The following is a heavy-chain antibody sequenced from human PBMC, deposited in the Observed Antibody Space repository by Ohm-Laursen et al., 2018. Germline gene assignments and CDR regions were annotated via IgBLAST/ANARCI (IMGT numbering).Heavy chain of an antibody. Sequence: SLRLSCAACGFTFGDYYMSWMRQAQGEGVAWGECMRSSGSTIYYADSVKGRFTISRDNAKNSLYLQMNSLRAEDTAVYYCARCKQPRDYYGMDVWGQGTTVTVSS. D-gene: IGHD6-13*01. J-gene: IGHJ6*02. CDR3: ARCKQPRDYYGMDV. CDR1: GFTFGDYY. V-gene: IGHV3-11*01. CDR2: MRSSGSTI.